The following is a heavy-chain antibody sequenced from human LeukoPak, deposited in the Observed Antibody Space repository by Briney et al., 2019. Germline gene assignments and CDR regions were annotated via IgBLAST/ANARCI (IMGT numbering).Heavy chain of an antibody. J-gene: IGHJ4*02. CDR3: AKDSGGQRYPPPDFYY. Sequence: PGGSLRLSCAASGFTFSNFAMSWVRQAPGKGLECVSVISDSGASTYFADSVRGRFTISRDNSKNTLYLQMNSLRAEDTAVYYCAKDSGGQRYPPPDFYYWGQGTLVTVSS. CDR2: ISDSGAST. CDR1: GFTFSNFA. D-gene: IGHD3-16*01. V-gene: IGHV3-23*01.